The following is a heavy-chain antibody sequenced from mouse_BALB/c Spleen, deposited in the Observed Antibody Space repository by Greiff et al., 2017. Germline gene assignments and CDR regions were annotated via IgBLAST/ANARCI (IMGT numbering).Heavy chain of an antibody. V-gene: IGHV8-8*01. J-gene: IGHJ1*01. CDR1: GFSLSTSGMG. D-gene: IGHD2-14*01. CDR2: IWWDDDK. CDR3: ARPYYRYDYWYFDV. Sequence: QVTLKVSGPGILQPSQTLSLTCSFSGFSLSTSGMGVGWIRQPSGKGLEWLAHIWWDDDKYYNTALKSGLTISKDTSKNQVFLKIASVDTADTATYYGARPYYRYDYWYFDVWGAGTTVTVSS.